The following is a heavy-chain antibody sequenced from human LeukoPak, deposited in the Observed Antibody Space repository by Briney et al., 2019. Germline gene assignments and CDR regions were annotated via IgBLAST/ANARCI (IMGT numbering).Heavy chain of an antibody. CDR2: IYYSGST. CDR1: GGSISSYY. D-gene: IGHD2-15*01. V-gene: IGHV4-59*08. J-gene: IGHJ4*02. Sequence: PSETLSLTCTVSGGSISSYYWSWIRQPPGKGLEWIGYIYYSGSTNYNPSLKSRVTISVDTSKNQFSLKLSSVTAADTAVYYCARQIPYCSGGSCAHYFDYWGQGTLVTVSS. CDR3: ARQIPYCSGGSCAHYFDY.